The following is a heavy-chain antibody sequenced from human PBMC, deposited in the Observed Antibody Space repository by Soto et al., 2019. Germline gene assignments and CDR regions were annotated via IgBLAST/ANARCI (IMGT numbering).Heavy chain of an antibody. D-gene: IGHD1-26*01. J-gene: IGHJ4*02. CDR3: ASERGSSYFDY. V-gene: IGHV3-33*01. CDR2: TWFDESRK. Sequence: QVQLVESGGGVVQPGKSLRLSCDVSGFPLTDYGMHWVRQAPGKGLEWVAVTWFDESRKYYADSVKGRFTIPRDTSKNTVYLQMNSLRVEDTAVYYCASERGSSYFDYWGQGTLVTVSS. CDR1: GFPLTDYG.